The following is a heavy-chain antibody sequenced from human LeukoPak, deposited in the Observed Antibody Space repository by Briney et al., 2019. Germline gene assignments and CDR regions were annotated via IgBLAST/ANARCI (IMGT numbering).Heavy chain of an antibody. V-gene: IGHV4-31*11. J-gene: IGHJ5*02. CDR2: IYYSGST. CDR1: GGSFSGYY. Sequence: PSETLSLTCAVYGGSFSGYYWSWIRQHPGKGLEWIGYIYYSGSTYYNPSLKSRVTISVDTSKNQFSLKLSSVTATDTAVYYCARDRDWFDPWGQGTLVTVSS. CDR3: ARDRDWFDP.